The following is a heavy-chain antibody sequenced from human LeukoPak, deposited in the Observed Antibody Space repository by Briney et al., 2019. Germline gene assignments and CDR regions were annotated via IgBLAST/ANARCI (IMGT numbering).Heavy chain of an antibody. J-gene: IGHJ4*02. CDR1: GYTFTSYG. D-gene: IGHD3-22*01. V-gene: IGHV1-18*01. CDR2: ISAYNGNT. Sequence: VASVKVSCKASGYTFTSYGISWVRQAPGQGLEWMGWISAYNGNTNYAQKLQGRVTMTTDTSTSTAYMELRSLRSDDTAVYYCARGSPPRRNYDRSGYYSYYFDYWGQGTLVTVSS. CDR3: ARGSPPRRNYDRSGYYSYYFDY.